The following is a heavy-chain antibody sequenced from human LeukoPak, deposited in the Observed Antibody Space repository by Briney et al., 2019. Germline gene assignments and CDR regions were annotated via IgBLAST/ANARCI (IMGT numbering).Heavy chain of an antibody. V-gene: IGHV3-48*01. D-gene: IGHD6-19*01. CDR1: GFTFSSYG. J-gene: IGHJ4*02. CDR2: ISPSSSTI. Sequence: GGSLRLSCAASGFTFSSYGMNWVRQAPGKGLEWVSYISPSSSTIYYADSGKGRFTISRDNARNSLYLQMNSLRAEDTAVYYCAREHTPFGSGCTAAYWGQGTLVTVSS. CDR3: AREHTPFGSGCTAAY.